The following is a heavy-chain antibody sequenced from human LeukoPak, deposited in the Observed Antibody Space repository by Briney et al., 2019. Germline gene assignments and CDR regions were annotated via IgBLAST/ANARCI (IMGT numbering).Heavy chain of an antibody. CDR2: IRGSCPNT. CDR3: AQSGAPLPLYFDN. Sequence: GGSLRLSCADSGVTFKDHAMSWVRQAPGEGGGRVSSIRGSCPNTYYAHFLKGRFTLSRDNSKNALFLQMNGLTAEDTAIYYCAQSGAPLPLYFDNWGQGALVTVSS. CDR1: GVTFKDHA. D-gene: IGHD3-10*01. J-gene: IGHJ4*02. V-gene: IGHV3-23*01.